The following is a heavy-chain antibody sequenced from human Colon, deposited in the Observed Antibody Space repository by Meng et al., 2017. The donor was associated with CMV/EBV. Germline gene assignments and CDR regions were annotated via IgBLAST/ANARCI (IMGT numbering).Heavy chain of an antibody. CDR2: ISSSGGST. CDR1: GFTLSSYG. J-gene: IGHJ4*02. V-gene: IGHV3-23*01. CDR3: AKDHRYY. Sequence: GESLKISCTASGFTLSSYGMHWVRQAPGKGLEWVATISSSGGSTYYADSVKGRFTISRDNSENTLYLQMNSLRAGDTAIYYCAKDHRYYWGQGTLVTVSS.